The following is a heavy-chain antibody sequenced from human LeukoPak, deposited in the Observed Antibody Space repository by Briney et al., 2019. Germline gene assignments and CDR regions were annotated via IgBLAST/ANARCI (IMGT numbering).Heavy chain of an antibody. V-gene: IGHV3-23*01. CDR1: GFTFSSYA. CDR3: AKGRYYYDSSDALDI. J-gene: IGHJ3*02. D-gene: IGHD3-22*01. Sequence: GGSLRLSCAASGFTFSSYAMSWVRQAPGKGLEWVSAISGSGGSTYYADSVKGRFTISRDNSKNTLYLQMNSLRAEDTAVYHCAKGRYYYDSSDALDIWGQGTMVTVSS. CDR2: ISGSGGST.